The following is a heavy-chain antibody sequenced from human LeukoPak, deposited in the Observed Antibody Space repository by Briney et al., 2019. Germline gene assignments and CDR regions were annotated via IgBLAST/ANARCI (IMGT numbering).Heavy chain of an antibody. V-gene: IGHV4-39*07. J-gene: IGHJ4*02. D-gene: IGHD1-26*01. CDR3: VRGGIVGTTARIPLFDY. Sequence: PSETLSLTCTVSGGSISSANYYWGWIRQPPGKELEYIGSLYYSGITYYNPSLKSRVTISGDTSKNQFSLKLSSVTAADTAVYYCVRGGIVGTTARIPLFDYWGQGTLVTVSS. CDR2: LYYSGIT. CDR1: GGSISSANYY.